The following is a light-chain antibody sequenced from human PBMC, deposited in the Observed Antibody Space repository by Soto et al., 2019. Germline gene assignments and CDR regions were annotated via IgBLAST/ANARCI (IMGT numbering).Light chain of an antibody. CDR3: ASWDDSLSAYV. Sequence: QSVLTQPPSASGTPGQRVTISCSGSSSNIGANSVSWYQQLPGAAPKLLIYSSDKRPSGVPDRFSGSKSVNSGSLAISGLRSEDEADYYCASWDDSLSAYVFGSGTKLTVL. CDR1: SSNIGANS. V-gene: IGLV1-47*02. J-gene: IGLJ1*01. CDR2: SSD.